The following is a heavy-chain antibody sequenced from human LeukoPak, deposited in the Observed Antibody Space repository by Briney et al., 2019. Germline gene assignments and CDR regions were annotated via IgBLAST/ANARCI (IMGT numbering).Heavy chain of an antibody. CDR1: GYTFTGYY. CDR2: INPNSGGT. V-gene: IGHV1-2*04. Sequence: GASVKVSCKASGYTFTGYYMHWVRQAPGQGLEWMGWINPNSGGTNYAQKFQGWVTMTRDTPISTAYMELSGLRSDDTAVYYCARGSDIVVVPAAYNWFDPWGQGTLVTVSS. J-gene: IGHJ5*02. D-gene: IGHD2-2*01. CDR3: ARGSDIVVVPAAYNWFDP.